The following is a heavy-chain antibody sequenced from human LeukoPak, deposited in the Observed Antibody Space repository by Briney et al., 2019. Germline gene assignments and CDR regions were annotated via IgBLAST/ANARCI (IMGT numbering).Heavy chain of an antibody. Sequence: SETLSLTCTVSGGSMNDYYWYWIRQPAGKGLECIGRIYANGATNYNASLKSRITMSVDTSKTQFSLTLNSVTAADSAMYYCARLYCRGGNCYSYFDSWGRGTLVTVSS. D-gene: IGHD2-15*01. CDR1: GGSMNDYY. V-gene: IGHV4-4*07. CDR2: IYANGAT. CDR3: ARLYCRGGNCYSYFDS. J-gene: IGHJ4*02.